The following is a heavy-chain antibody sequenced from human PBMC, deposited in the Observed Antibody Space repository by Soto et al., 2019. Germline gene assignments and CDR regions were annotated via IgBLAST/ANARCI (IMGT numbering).Heavy chain of an antibody. D-gene: IGHD4-17*01. J-gene: IGHJ6*02. CDR2: INHSGNT. CDR1: GGSFSGYY. Sequence: SETLSLTCAVYGGSFSGYYWSWIRQPPGKGLEWIGEINHSGNTNYNPSLKSRVTTSVDTSKNQFSLKLSSVTAADTAVYYCARSVTTSSGYFSMDVWGQGTTVTVSS. CDR3: ARSVTTSSGYFSMDV. V-gene: IGHV4-34*01.